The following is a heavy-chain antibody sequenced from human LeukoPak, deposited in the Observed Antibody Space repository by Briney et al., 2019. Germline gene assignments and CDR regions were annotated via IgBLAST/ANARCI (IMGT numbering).Heavy chain of an antibody. CDR2: MNPNSGGT. CDR3: ARERGYDILTGYPNWYFDI. V-gene: IGHV1-2*02. CDR1: GYSFTDYN. Sequence: GASVKVSCKASGYSFTDYNMHWVRQAPGQGLEWMGYMNPNSGGTNYAQTFQGRVTMTRDMSITTAYMELSALKSDDTAVYYYARERGYDILTGYPNWYFDIWGRGTLVTVSS. J-gene: IGHJ2*01. D-gene: IGHD3-9*01.